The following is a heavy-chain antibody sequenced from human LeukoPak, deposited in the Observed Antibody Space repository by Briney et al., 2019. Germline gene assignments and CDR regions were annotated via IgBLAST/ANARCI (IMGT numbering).Heavy chain of an antibody. Sequence: GGSLRLPCAASGFTFSSYSMNWVRQAPGKGLEWVSSISSSSSYIYYADSVKGRFTISRDNAKNSLYLQMNSLRAEDTAVYYCARYGYSSSQGGRVGWFDPWGQGTLVTVSS. CDR3: ARYGYSSSQGGRVGWFDP. CDR1: GFTFSSYS. D-gene: IGHD6-13*01. V-gene: IGHV3-21*01. J-gene: IGHJ5*02. CDR2: ISSSSSYI.